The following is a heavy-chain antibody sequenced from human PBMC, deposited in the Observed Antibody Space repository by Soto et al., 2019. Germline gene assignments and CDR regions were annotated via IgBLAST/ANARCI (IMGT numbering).Heavy chain of an antibody. CDR3: ARGSVDYYYDSSGYDY. Sequence: SETLSLTCTVSGGSISSGDYYWSWIRQPPGKGLEWIGYIYYSGSTYYNPSLKSRVTISVDTSKNQFSLKLSSVTAADTAVYYCARGSVDYYYDSSGYDYWGQGTLVTVS. CDR1: GGSISSGDYY. J-gene: IGHJ4*02. CDR2: IYYSGST. D-gene: IGHD3-22*01. V-gene: IGHV4-30-4*01.